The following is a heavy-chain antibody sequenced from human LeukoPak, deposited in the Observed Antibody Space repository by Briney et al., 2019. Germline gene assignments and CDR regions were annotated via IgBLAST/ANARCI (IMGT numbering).Heavy chain of an antibody. D-gene: IGHD6-19*01. J-gene: IGHJ4*02. CDR3: ARGSRIAVAVTRFDY. Sequence: ASVKVSCKASGYTFTSYGISWVRQAPGQGLEWMGWISAYNGNTNYAQKLQGRVTMTTDTSTSTAYMELRRLRSDDTAVYYCARGSRIAVAVTRFDYWGQGTLVTVSS. CDR2: ISAYNGNT. CDR1: GYTFTSYG. V-gene: IGHV1-18*01.